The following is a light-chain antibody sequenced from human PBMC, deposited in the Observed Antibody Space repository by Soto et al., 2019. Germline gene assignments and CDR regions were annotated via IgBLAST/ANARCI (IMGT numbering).Light chain of an antibody. CDR3: SSHSSTSHYV. Sequence: QPAMTQPASVSGSPGQSIAISCSGTSSDVGGDHVSWYQHHPGKVPRLIIYDVSNRPSGISNRFSGSKSDNTASLTISGLQADDEADYYCSSHSSTSHYVFGTGTKVTVL. J-gene: IGLJ1*01. CDR1: SSDVGGDH. CDR2: DVS. V-gene: IGLV2-14*03.